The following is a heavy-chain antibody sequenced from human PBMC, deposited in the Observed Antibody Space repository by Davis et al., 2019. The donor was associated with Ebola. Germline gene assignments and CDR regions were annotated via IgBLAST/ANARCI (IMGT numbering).Heavy chain of an antibody. J-gene: IGHJ4*02. Sequence: GGSLRLSCTVSGGSISSSSYYWGWIRQPPGKGLEWVSYISSSSSTIYYADSVKGRFTISRDNAKNSLYLQMNSLRAEDTAVYYCASNPYDFWSGYGYYFDYWGQGTLVTVSS. CDR2: ISSSSSTI. CDR1: GGSISSSS. V-gene: IGHV3-48*01. D-gene: IGHD3-3*01. CDR3: ASNPYDFWSGYGYYFDY.